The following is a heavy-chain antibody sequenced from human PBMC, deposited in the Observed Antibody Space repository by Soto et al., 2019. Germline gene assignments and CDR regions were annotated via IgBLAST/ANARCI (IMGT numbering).Heavy chain of an antibody. Sequence: QPGGSLRLSCAASGFTFSSYAMSWVRQAPGKGLEWVSAISGSGGSTYYADSVRGRFTISRDNSKNTLYLQMNSLRAEDTAVYYCAKCFGGMLATHFDYWGQGTLVTVSS. J-gene: IGHJ4*02. CDR1: GFTFSSYA. CDR2: ISGSGGST. D-gene: IGHD2-8*01. V-gene: IGHV3-23*01. CDR3: AKCFGGMLATHFDY.